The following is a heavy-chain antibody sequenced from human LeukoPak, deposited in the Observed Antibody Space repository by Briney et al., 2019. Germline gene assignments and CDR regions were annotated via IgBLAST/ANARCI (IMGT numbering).Heavy chain of an antibody. D-gene: IGHD5-12*01. Sequence: GGSLRLSCAASLFILTNYWMGWVRQAPAKGLEGVANIRPEGSDKYYVDSVKGRFTISRDNAQNSLYLQMNSLRAEDSSVYYCGTWGIVAALDRWGQGTLVTVSS. CDR2: IRPEGSDK. V-gene: IGHV3-7*01. CDR1: LFILTNYW. CDR3: GTWGIVAALDR. J-gene: IGHJ5*02.